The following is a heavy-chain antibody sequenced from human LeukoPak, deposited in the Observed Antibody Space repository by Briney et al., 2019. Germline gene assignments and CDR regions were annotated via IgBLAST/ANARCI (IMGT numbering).Heavy chain of an antibody. D-gene: IGHD3-10*01. CDR1: GDSISSNTYY. V-gene: IGHV4-39*07. J-gene: IGHJ4*02. CDR2: IYNSGST. Sequence: PSETLSLTCTVSGDSISSNTYYWGWIRQPPGKGLEWIGSIYNSGSTYYNPSLKSRVTISVDTSKNQFSLKLSSVTAADTAVYYCAREGSGSLHPLDYWGQGTLVTVSS. CDR3: AREGSGSLHPLDY.